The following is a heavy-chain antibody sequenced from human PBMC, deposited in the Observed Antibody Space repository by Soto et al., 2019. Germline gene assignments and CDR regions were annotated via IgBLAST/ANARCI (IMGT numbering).Heavy chain of an antibody. J-gene: IGHJ5*02. V-gene: IGHV3-23*01. Sequence: GWSLRLSCAASGMRFSGYAMSWVRQAPGKGLEWVASISGDGTTTYYADSVEGRFTLSRDNAKSTLALTMSNLGAGYTAIYFCATVIIFLMTFVTWGLGTPVTVSS. CDR2: ISGDGTTT. D-gene: IGHD2-21*01. CDR1: GMRFSGYA. CDR3: ATVIIFLMTFVT.